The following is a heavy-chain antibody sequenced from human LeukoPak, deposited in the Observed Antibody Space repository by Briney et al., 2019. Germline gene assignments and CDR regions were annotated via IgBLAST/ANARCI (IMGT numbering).Heavy chain of an antibody. Sequence: PGGPLRLSCAASGFSFSNYVMHWVRQAPGKGLEYVSAIMPNGETRGYANSMKGRFTISRDNSKNTLYLQMGSLRAEDMAIYYCARDRDGGFAFDIWGQGTLVTVSS. V-gene: IGHV3-64*01. CDR1: GFSFSNYV. J-gene: IGHJ3*02. CDR2: IMPNGETR. D-gene: IGHD2-15*01. CDR3: ARDRDGGFAFDI.